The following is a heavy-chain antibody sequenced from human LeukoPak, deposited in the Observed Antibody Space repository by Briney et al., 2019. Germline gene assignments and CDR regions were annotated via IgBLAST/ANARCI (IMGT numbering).Heavy chain of an antibody. V-gene: IGHV3-7*01. CDR3: ARDRSGGSYYVFDY. Sequence: GGSLRLSCAASGFTFSSYWMSWVRQAPGKGLEWVANIKHDGSEEYYVDSVKGRFTISRDNANSSLYLQMNSLRAEDTAVYYCARDRSGGSYYVFDYWGQGTLVTVSS. D-gene: IGHD2-15*01. J-gene: IGHJ4*02. CDR2: IKHDGSEE. CDR1: GFTFSSYW.